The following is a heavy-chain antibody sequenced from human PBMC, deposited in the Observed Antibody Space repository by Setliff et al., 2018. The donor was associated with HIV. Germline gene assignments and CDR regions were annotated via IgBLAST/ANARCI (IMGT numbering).Heavy chain of an antibody. CDR3: ARVQMAYAAFDV. CDR2: IYFTGSS. Sequence: SETLSLTCTVSGGSISTYYWSWIRQPPGKGLEWIGSIYFTGSSDNNPSLKSRVTLSVDTSKHQFSLKLSSVTAADTAVYYCARVQMAYAAFDVWGQGTVVTVS. CDR1: GGSISTYY. J-gene: IGHJ3*01. V-gene: IGHV4-59*01. D-gene: IGHD4-17*01.